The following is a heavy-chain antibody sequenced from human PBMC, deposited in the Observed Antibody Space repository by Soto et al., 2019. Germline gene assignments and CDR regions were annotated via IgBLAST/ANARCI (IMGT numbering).Heavy chain of an antibody. CDR1: GYTFTSYG. D-gene: IGHD6-13*01. CDR2: ISAYNGNT. Sequence: GASGKVACKASGYTFTSYGISWVRQAPGQGLEWMGWISAYNGNTNYAQKLQGRVTMTTDTSTSTAYMELRSLRSDDTAVYYCARDGFYSSSWYPFDCWGQGTLVTVSS. J-gene: IGHJ4*02. V-gene: IGHV1-18*01. CDR3: ARDGFYSSSWYPFDC.